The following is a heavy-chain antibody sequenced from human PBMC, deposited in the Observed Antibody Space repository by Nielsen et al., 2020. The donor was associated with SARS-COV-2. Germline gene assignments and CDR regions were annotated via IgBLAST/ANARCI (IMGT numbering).Heavy chain of an antibody. D-gene: IGHD1-26*01. CDR1: GYSFTSYD. CDR2: ISTYNGNT. J-gene: IGHJ6*02. Sequence: ASVQVSCKASGYSFTSYDITWVRQAPGQGLEWMGLISTYNGNTNYAQKFQGRVTMPKGTSPSTAYMELRSLRSDDTAVYYCARVSSGSWQSGGYYYYHMDVWGQGTTVTVS. V-gene: IGHV1-18*01. CDR3: ARVSSGSWQSGGYYYYHMDV.